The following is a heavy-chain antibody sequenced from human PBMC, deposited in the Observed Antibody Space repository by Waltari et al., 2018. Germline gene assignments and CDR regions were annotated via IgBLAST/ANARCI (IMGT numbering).Heavy chain of an antibody. D-gene: IGHD3-22*01. CDR1: VGTFSSYA. V-gene: IGHV1-69*08. CDR3: ASSNYYYDSSGLGAY. Sequence: QVQLVQSGAEVKKPGSSVKVSCKASVGTFSSYAIRWVRQAPGQGLEWMGMIIPIFGTANYAQKFQGRVTITADKSTSTAYMELSSLRSEDTAVYYCASSNYYYDSSGLGAYWGQGTLVTVSS. J-gene: IGHJ4*02. CDR2: IIPIFGTA.